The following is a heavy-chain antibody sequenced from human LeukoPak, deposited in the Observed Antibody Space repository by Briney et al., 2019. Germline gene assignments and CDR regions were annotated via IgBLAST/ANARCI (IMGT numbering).Heavy chain of an antibody. V-gene: IGHV3-11*04. CDR3: ARAAAGFDY. CDR2: ISSSGSTI. D-gene: IGHD6-13*01. J-gene: IGHJ4*02. Sequence: YISSSGSTIYYADSVKGRFTISRDNAKNSLYLQMNSLRAEDTAVYYCARAAAGFDYWGQGTLVTVSS.